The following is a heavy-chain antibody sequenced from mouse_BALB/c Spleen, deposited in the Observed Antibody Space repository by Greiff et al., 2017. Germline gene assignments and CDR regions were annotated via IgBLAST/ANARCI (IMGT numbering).Heavy chain of an antibody. CDR2: IYPGNSDT. Sequence: EVQLQQSGTVLARPGASVKMSCKASGYTFTSYWMHWVKQRPGQGLEWIGAIYPGNSDTSYNQKFKGKAKLTAVTSTSTAYMELSSLTNEDSAVYYCTRDYYYGSSLFAYWGQGTLVTVSA. D-gene: IGHD1-1*01. V-gene: IGHV1-5*01. CDR3: TRDYYYGSSLFAY. CDR1: GYTFTSYW. J-gene: IGHJ3*01.